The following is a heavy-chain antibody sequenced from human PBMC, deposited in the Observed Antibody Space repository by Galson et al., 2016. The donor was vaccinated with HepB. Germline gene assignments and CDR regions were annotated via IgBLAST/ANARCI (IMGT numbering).Heavy chain of an antibody. D-gene: IGHD1-1*01. CDR2: MSHNGEHT. Sequence: SLRLSCAASGFTLSTYAMPWVRQTPGTGLEWVSIMSHNGEHTYYTTCVPGPFSISRNNSKNNLFLEVRSPRAEDTAVYYCARRAELALGRYWYIFGMDVWGHGTTVTVSS. CDR1: GFTLSTYA. J-gene: IGHJ6*02. CDR3: ARRAELALGRYWYIFGMDV. V-gene: IGHV3-23*01.